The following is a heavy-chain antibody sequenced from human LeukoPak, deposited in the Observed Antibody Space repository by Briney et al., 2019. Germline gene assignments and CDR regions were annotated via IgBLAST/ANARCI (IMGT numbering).Heavy chain of an antibody. CDR3: ARGSWITMVRGVMGWFDP. D-gene: IGHD3-10*01. CDR2: IYYSGST. V-gene: IGHV4-59*08. CDR1: GGSISSYY. Sequence: SETLSLTFTVSGGSISSYYWSWIRQPPGKGLEWIGYIYYSGSTNYNPSLKSRVTISVDTSKNQFSLKLSSVTAADTAVYYCARGSWITMVRGVMGWFDPWGQGTLVTVSS. J-gene: IGHJ5*02.